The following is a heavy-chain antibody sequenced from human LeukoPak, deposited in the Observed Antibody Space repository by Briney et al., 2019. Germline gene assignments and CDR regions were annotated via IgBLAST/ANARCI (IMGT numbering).Heavy chain of an antibody. CDR1: GFTFSSHA. CDR2: IAYDASNE. Sequence: GGSLRLSCVASGFTFSSHAMHWVRQAPGKGLEWVAVIAYDASNEYYADSVKGRFTISRDNSKNTLYLQMNSLRAEDTAVYYCARAPYDFWSGYHDAFDIWGQGTMVTVSS. V-gene: IGHV3-30*14. J-gene: IGHJ3*02. D-gene: IGHD3-3*01. CDR3: ARAPYDFWSGYHDAFDI.